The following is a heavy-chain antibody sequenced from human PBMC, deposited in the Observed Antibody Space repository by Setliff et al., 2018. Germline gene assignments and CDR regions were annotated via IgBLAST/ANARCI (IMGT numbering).Heavy chain of an antibody. CDR2: FDPEDGET. V-gene: IGHV1-24*01. CDR3: AREEVGRYSSGWYISSDNWFDP. J-gene: IGHJ5*02. D-gene: IGHD6-19*01. CDR1: GYTLTELS. Sequence: GASVKVSCKVSGYTLTELSMHWVRQAPGKGLEWMGGFDPEDGETIYAQKFQGRVTMTEDTSTDTAYMELSRLRSDDTAVYYCAREEVGRYSSGWYISSDNWFDPWGQGTLVTVSS.